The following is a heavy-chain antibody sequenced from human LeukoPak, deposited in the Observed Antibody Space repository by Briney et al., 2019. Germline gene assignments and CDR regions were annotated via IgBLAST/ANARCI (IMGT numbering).Heavy chain of an antibody. CDR1: GGSLSSYY. D-gene: IGHD3-3*01. CDR2: IYTSGST. V-gene: IGHV4-4*07. Sequence: PSETLSLTCPVSGGSLSSYYWSWIRQPAGKGLEWIGRIYTSGSTNYNPSLKSRVTMSVDTSKNQFSLKLSSVTAADTAVYYCARDPLRITIFGVVISWGQGTLVTVSS. CDR3: ARDPLRITIFGVVIS. J-gene: IGHJ4*02.